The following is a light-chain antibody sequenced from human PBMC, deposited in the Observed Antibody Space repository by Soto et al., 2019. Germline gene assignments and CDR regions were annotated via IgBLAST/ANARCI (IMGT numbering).Light chain of an antibody. Sequence: QSVLTQPPSASGTPGQRVTISCSGSSSNIGSNYVYWYQQLPGTAPKLLIYRNNQRPSGVPDRFSGSKSGTSASLAISGLRSEDEADYYCAAWYDSLSGQRGIFGGGTKLTVL. CDR2: RNN. CDR3: AAWYDSLSGQRGI. CDR1: SSNIGSNY. J-gene: IGLJ2*01. V-gene: IGLV1-47*01.